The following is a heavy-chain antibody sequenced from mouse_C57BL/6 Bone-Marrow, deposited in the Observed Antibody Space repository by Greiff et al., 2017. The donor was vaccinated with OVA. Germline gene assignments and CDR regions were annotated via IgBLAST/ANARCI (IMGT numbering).Heavy chain of an antibody. J-gene: IGHJ4*01. CDR2: IDPENGDT. V-gene: IGHV14-4*01. CDR3: TTDGSGYDYAMDY. CDR1: GFNIKDDY. Sequence: VTLKESGAELVRPGASVKLSCTASGFNIKDDYMHWVKQRPEQGLEWIGWIDPENGDTEYASKFQGKATITADTSSNTAYLQLSSLTSEDTAVYYCTTDGSGYDYAMDYWGQGTSVTVSS. D-gene: IGHD1-1*01.